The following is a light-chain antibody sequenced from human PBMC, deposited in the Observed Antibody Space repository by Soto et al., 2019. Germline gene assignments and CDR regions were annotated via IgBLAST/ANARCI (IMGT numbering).Light chain of an antibody. Sequence: QAVVTQPPSASGTPGQSVTISCSGTTSNIGYNPVSWYQQLPGTAPKLLMYSSNKQPSGVPDRFSGSKSGTSASLAISGLQSEDEADYYCATWDDSLNGPVFGGGTKLTVL. CDR2: SSN. CDR3: ATWDDSLNGPV. V-gene: IGLV1-44*01. CDR1: TSNIGYNP. J-gene: IGLJ2*01.